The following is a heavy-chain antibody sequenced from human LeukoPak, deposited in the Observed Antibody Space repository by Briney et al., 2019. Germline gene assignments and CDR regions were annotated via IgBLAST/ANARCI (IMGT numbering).Heavy chain of an antibody. CDR3: AECRYCSGGSCYSRVCDY. V-gene: IGHV4-39*01. CDR2: IYYSGST. CDR1: GGSISSSSYY. J-gene: IGHJ4*02. D-gene: IGHD2-15*01. Sequence: SETLSLTCTVSGGSISSSSYYWGWIRQPPGKGLEWIGSIYYSGSTYYNPSLKSRVTISVDTSKNQFSLKLSSVTAADTAVYYCAECRYCSGGSCYSRVCDYWGQGTLVTVSS.